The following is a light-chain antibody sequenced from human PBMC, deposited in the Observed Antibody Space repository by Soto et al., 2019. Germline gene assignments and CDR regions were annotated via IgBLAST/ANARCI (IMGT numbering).Light chain of an antibody. V-gene: IGLV1-40*01. J-gene: IGLJ1*01. CDR1: SSSIGAGYD. CDR3: QSYDISPSGSYV. CDR2: RNN. Sequence: QSALTQPPSVSGAPGQRVTISCTGGSSSIGAGYDVHWYQQLPGAAPKLLIYRNNNRPSGVPDRFSASKSGTSASLAITGLQAEDEADYYCQSYDISPSGSYVFGTGTKLTVL.